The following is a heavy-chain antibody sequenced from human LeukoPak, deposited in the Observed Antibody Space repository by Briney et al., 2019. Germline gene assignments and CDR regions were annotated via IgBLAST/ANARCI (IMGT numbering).Heavy chain of an antibody. Sequence: PGGSLRLSCAASGFTFSNAWMSWVRQAPGKGLEWVGRIKSKTNGGTADYAAPVKGRFTISRDDSKNTLYLQMNSLKTEDTAVYYCTTLAVAERFDYWGQGTLVTVSS. CDR2: IKSKTNGGTA. V-gene: IGHV3-15*01. D-gene: IGHD2-15*01. J-gene: IGHJ4*02. CDR3: TTLAVAERFDY. CDR1: GFTFSNAW.